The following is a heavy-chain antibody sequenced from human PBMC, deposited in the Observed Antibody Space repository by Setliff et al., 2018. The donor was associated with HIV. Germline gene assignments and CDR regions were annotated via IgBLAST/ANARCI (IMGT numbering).Heavy chain of an antibody. D-gene: IGHD3-22*01. J-gene: IGHJ5*02. CDR1: SGSISTYY. V-gene: IGHV4-59*01. Sequence: SETLSLTCTVSSGSISTYYWSWIRQPPGKGLEWIGYIYNIGSTNYNPSLRSRVTISLDRSKNQFSLNLDSVTAADTAVYYCARDHYDSSGYFSPSWFDPWGQGTLVTVSS. CDR2: IYNIGST. CDR3: ARDHYDSSGYFSPSWFDP.